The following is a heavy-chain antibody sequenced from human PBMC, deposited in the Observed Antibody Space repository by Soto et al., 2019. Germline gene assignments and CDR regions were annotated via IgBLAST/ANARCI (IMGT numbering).Heavy chain of an antibody. V-gene: IGHV3-48*03. CDR3: ARAGAYSSGSIDY. CDR1: GFTFSSYD. Sequence: GGSLRLSCAASGFTFSSYDMNWVRQAPGKGLEWVSYISSSGSTIYYADSVKGRFTISRDNAKNSLYLQMNSLRAEDTAVYYCARAGAYSSGSIDYWAQGTLVTVSS. J-gene: IGHJ4*02. CDR2: ISSSGSTI. D-gene: IGHD6-19*01.